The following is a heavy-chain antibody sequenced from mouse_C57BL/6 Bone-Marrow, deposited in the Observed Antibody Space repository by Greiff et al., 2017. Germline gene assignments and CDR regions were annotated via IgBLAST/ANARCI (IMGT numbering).Heavy chain of an antibody. V-gene: IGHV1-55*01. CDR1: GYTFTSYW. D-gene: IGHD2-5*01. CDR3: ARPYYSNYWYFDV. CDR2: IYPGSGST. Sequence: QVQLQQPGAELVKPGASVKMSCKASGYTFTSYWITWVKQRPGQGLEWIGEIYPGSGSTNYNEKFKSKATLTVDTSSSTAYMQLSSLTSKDSAVDYCARPYYSNYWYFDVWGTGTTVTVSS. J-gene: IGHJ1*03.